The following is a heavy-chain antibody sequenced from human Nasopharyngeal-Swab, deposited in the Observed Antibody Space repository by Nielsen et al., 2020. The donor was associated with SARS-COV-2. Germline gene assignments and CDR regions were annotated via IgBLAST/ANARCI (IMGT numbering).Heavy chain of an antibody. CDR1: GGSFSGYY. V-gene: IGHV4-59*13. CDR3: ARGSSSGFLLDY. J-gene: IGHJ4*02. CDR2: IYYSGST. Sequence: SETLSLTCAVYGGSFSGYYWSWIRQPPGKGLEWIGYIYYSGSTNYNPSLKSRVTISVDTSKNQFSLKLSSVTAADTAVYYCARGSSSGFLLDYWGQGTLVTVSS. D-gene: IGHD6-6*01.